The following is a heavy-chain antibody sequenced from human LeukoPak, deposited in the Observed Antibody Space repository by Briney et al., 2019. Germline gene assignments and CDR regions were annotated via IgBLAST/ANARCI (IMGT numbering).Heavy chain of an antibody. J-gene: IGHJ5*02. D-gene: IGHD3-22*01. CDR2: IYYSGST. CDR3: ARSVVTPRKGGTVRFDP. CDR1: GGSISSYY. V-gene: IGHV4-59*08. Sequence: PSETLSLTCTVSGGSISSYYWSWIRQPPGKGLEWIGYIYYSGSTNYNPSLKSRVTISVDTSKNQFSLKLSSVTAADTAVYYCARSVVTPRKGGTVRFDPWGQGTLVTVSS.